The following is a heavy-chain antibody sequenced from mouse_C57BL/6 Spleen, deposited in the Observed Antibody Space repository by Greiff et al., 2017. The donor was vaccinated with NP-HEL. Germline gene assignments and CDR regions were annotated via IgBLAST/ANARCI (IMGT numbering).Heavy chain of an antibody. D-gene: IGHD2-4*01. Sequence: VQLQQSGAELVRPGASVKLSCKASGYTFTDYYINWVKQRPGQGLEWISRIYPGSGNTYYNEKFKGKATLTADKSSSTAYMQLRSLTSEDSAVYFCAREDYDYDFAYWGQGTLVTVSA. CDR2: IYPGSGNT. J-gene: IGHJ3*01. V-gene: IGHV1-76*01. CDR1: GYTFTDYY. CDR3: AREDYDYDFAY.